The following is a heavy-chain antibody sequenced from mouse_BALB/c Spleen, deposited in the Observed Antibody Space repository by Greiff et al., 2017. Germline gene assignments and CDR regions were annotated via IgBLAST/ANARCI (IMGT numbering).Heavy chain of an antibody. CDR3: TRVVTSYWYFDV. CDR1: GFTFSSYT. Sequence: EVKLMESGGGLVQPGGSRKLSCAASGFTFSSYTMSWVRQTPEKRLEWVATISSGGSYTYYPDSVKGRFTISRDNAKNTLYLQMSSLKSEDTAMYYCTRVVTSYWYFDVWGAGTTVTVSS. D-gene: IGHD2-2*01. J-gene: IGHJ1*01. CDR2: ISSGGSYT. V-gene: IGHV5-6-4*01.